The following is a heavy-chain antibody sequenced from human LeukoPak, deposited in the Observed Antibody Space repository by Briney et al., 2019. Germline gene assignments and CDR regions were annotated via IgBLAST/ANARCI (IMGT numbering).Heavy chain of an antibody. V-gene: IGHV3-23*01. Sequence: PGGSLRLSCAVSGFIFSNYAMNWVRQAPGKGLEWVSAISGSGGSTYYADSVKGRFTISRDNSKNTLYLQMNSLRAEDTAVYFCARDNAPYTSSSSGLGLFDYWGQGTLVTVSS. CDR2: ISGSGGST. CDR1: GFIFSNYA. CDR3: ARDNAPYTSSSSGLGLFDY. D-gene: IGHD6-6*01. J-gene: IGHJ4*02.